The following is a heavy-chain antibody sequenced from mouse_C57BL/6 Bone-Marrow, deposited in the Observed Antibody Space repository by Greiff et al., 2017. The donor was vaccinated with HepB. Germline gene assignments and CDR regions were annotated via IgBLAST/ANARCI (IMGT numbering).Heavy chain of an antibody. V-gene: IGHV1-81*01. D-gene: IGHD2-5*01. CDR2: IYPRSGNT. J-gene: IGHJ3*01. CDR3: ARGGSSNPFAY. Sequence: VQLQESGAELARPGASVKLSCKASGYTFTSYGISWVKQRTGQGLEWIGEIYPRSGNTYYNEKFKGKATLTADKSSSTAYMELRSLTSEDSAVYFCARGGSSNPFAYWGQGTLVTVSA. CDR1: GYTFTSYG.